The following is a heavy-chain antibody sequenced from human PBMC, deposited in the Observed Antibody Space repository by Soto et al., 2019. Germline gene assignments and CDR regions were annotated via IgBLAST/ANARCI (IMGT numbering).Heavy chain of an antibody. Sequence: QVQLVQSGAEVKKPGSSVKVPCKASGGTFSSYAISWVRQAPGQGLEWMGGIIPIFGTANYAQKFQGRVTITADESTSTAYMELSSLRSEDTAVYYCARCGVTMVRGVIGTNWFDPWGQGTLVTVSS. CDR1: GGTFSSYA. V-gene: IGHV1-69*01. CDR2: IIPIFGTA. CDR3: ARCGVTMVRGVIGTNWFDP. D-gene: IGHD3-10*01. J-gene: IGHJ5*02.